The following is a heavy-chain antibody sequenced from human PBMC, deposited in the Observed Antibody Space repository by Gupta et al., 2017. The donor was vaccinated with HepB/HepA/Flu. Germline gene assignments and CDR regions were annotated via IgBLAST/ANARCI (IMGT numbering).Heavy chain of an antibody. CDR1: GGTFGSYG. J-gene: IGHJ6*02. CDR3: ARSVSSGWYSVDV. D-gene: IGHD6-19*01. V-gene: IGHV1-69*04. Sequence: QAQLVQSGAEVKKPGASVKVSCKASGGTFGSYGINWVRQAPGQGREWMGRIIPTLGSTKDAQRLEGRVKFTADKSTKNDYMELNSRTSEDKALYYCARSVSSGWYSVDVWGQGTTVPVSS. CDR2: IIPTLGST.